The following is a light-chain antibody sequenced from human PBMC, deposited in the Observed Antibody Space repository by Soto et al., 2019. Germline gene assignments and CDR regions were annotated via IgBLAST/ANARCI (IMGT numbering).Light chain of an antibody. CDR2: DAT. CDR1: QGISSY. V-gene: IGKV1-5*01. Sequence: QLTHSPSILYEIVGDRVTITCRASQGISSYLAWYQQKPGKAPKLLIHDATSLESGVPSRFSGSGSGTEFTLTISSLQPDDFATYYCQQYSSYWTVAQGTKVDIK. CDR3: QQYSSYWT. J-gene: IGKJ1*01.